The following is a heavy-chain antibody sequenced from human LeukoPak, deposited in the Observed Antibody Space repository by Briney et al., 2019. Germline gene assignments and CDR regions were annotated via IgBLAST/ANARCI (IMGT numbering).Heavy chain of an antibody. CDR3: ARMYYDILTGYPYYFDY. Sequence: SETLSLTCTVSGGSISSYYWSWIRQPPGKGLEWIWYIYYSGSTNYNPSLKSRVTISVDTSKNQFSLKLSSVTAADTAVYYCARMYYDILTGYPYYFDYWGQGTLVTVSS. CDR1: GGSISSYY. V-gene: IGHV4-59*08. CDR2: IYYSGST. D-gene: IGHD3-9*01. J-gene: IGHJ4*02.